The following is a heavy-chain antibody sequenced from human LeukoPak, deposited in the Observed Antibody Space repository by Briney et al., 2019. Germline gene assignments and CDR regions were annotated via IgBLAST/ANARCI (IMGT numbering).Heavy chain of an antibody. CDR1: GYTFTSYY. D-gene: IGHD3-16*01. Sequence: GASVKVSCKASGYTFTSYYMHWVRQAPGQGLEWMGIINPSGGSTSYAQKFQGRVTMTRDMSTSTVYMELSSLRSEDTAVYYCARATGDGDFDYWGQGTLVTVSS. V-gene: IGHV1-46*01. J-gene: IGHJ4*02. CDR3: ARATGDGDFDY. CDR2: INPSGGST.